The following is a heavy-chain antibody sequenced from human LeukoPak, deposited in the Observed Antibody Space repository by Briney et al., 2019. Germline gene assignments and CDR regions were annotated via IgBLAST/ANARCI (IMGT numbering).Heavy chain of an antibody. Sequence: PSETLSLTCTVSGGSISSYYWSWIRQPPGKGLEWIGYIYYSGSTNYNPSLKRRVTISVDTSKNQFSLKLSSVTAADTAVYYCARYLVSSGYQPIEYYFDYWGQGTLVTVSS. V-gene: IGHV4-59*01. CDR2: IYYSGST. CDR3: ARYLVSSGYQPIEYYFDY. CDR1: GGSISSYY. J-gene: IGHJ4*02. D-gene: IGHD3-22*01.